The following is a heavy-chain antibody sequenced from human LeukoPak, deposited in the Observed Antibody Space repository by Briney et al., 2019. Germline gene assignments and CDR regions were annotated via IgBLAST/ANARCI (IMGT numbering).Heavy chain of an antibody. Sequence: ASVKVSCKASGYTFTSYGISWVRQAPGQGLEWMGWISAYNGNTNYAQKLQGRVTMTTDTSTSTAYMELRSLRSDDTAVYYCARGSLNRIQLWLVDYYYYYMDVWGKGTTVTVSS. D-gene: IGHD5-18*01. J-gene: IGHJ6*03. CDR1: GYTFTSYG. CDR2: ISAYNGNT. CDR3: ARGSLNRIQLWLVDYYYYYMDV. V-gene: IGHV1-18*01.